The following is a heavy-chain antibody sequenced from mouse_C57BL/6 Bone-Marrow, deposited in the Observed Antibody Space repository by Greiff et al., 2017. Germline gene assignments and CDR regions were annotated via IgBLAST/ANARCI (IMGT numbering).Heavy chain of an antibody. Sequence: VQLQQSGAELARPGASVKLSCKASGYTFTSYGISWVKQRTGQGLEWIGEIYPRSGNTYYNEKFKGKATLTADKSSSTAYMELRSLTSEDSAVYFCAKRGLFITTVVATYYYAMDYWGQGTSVTGSS. CDR3: AKRGLFITTVVATYYYAMDY. CDR2: IYPRSGNT. CDR1: GYTFTSYG. V-gene: IGHV1-81*01. J-gene: IGHJ4*01. D-gene: IGHD1-1*01.